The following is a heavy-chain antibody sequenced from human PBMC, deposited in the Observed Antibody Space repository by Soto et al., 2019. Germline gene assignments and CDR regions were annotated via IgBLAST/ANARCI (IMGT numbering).Heavy chain of an antibody. D-gene: IGHD2-2*01. CDR2: LIPIFGPP. CDR3: ARERSVGYCITTTCPKPFYYSARDV. CDR1: GGTFTNYA. V-gene: IGHV1-69*12. J-gene: IGHJ6*02. Sequence: QVQLVQSGAEVKKPGSSLKGSCKASGGTFTNYAFSWVRQAPGQGPEWMGGLIPIFGPPDYAQKFQGRVIITADESTRTVSMELNSLRSDDTAVYYCARERSVGYCITTTCPKPFYYSARDVWGQGTNVTVAS.